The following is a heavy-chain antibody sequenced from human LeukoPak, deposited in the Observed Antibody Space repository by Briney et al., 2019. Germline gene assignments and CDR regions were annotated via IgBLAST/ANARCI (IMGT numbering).Heavy chain of an antibody. CDR3: ARGVVPAAIFDYYYYYMDV. J-gene: IGHJ6*03. CDR1: GFTFSSYG. Sequence: GSLRLSCAASGFTFSSYGMHWVRQAPGKGLEWVAFIRYDGSNKYYADSVKGRFTISRDNSKNTLYLQMNSLRAEDTAVYYCARGVVPAAIFDYYYYYMDVWGKGTTVTVSS. D-gene: IGHD2-2*01. V-gene: IGHV3-30*02. CDR2: IRYDGSNK.